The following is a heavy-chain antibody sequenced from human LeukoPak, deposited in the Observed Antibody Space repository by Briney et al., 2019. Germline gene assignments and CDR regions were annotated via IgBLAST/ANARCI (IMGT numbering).Heavy chain of an antibody. CDR2: INPNSGNT. D-gene: IGHD6-19*01. V-gene: IGHV1-8*02. CDR3: ARDLYSSGWYDY. J-gene: IGHJ4*02. CDR1: GYTFTGYY. Sequence: ASVKVSCKASGYTFTGYYMHWVRQAPGQGLEWMGWINPNSGNTGYAQKFQGRVTMTRNTSISTAYMELSSLRSEDTAVYYCARDLYSSGWYDYWGQGTLVTVSS.